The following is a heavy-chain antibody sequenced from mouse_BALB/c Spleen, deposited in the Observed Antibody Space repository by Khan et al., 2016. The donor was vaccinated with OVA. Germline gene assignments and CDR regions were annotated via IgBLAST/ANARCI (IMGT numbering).Heavy chain of an antibody. Sequence: EVQLQESGPGLVKPSQSLSLTCTVTGYSITSYYAWNWIRQFPGNKLEWMGYISYSGSTTYNPTLKSRISITRATSKDQFFLQLKSVTSEDTATYYCASELGRYYALDYWGQGTSVTVSS. J-gene: IGHJ4*01. V-gene: IGHV3-2*02. CDR2: ISYSGST. CDR1: GYSITSYYA. D-gene: IGHD4-1*01. CDR3: ASELGRYYALDY.